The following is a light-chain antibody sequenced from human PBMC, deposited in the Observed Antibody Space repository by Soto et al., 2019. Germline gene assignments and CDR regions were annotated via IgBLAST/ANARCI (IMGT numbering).Light chain of an antibody. Sequence: EIQMTQSPSSLSASVGDRVTITCRASQSISSYLNWYQQKPGKAPKLLIYAASSLQSGVPSRFSGSGSVTDFTLTISSLQPEDFATYYCQQSYSTPETFGQGTKVDIK. J-gene: IGKJ1*01. V-gene: IGKV1-39*01. CDR2: AAS. CDR1: QSISSY. CDR3: QQSYSTPET.